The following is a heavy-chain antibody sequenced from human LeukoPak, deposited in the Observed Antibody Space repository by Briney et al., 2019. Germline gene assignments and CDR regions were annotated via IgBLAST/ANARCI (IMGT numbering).Heavy chain of an antibody. CDR2: INAGNGNT. D-gene: IGHD5-12*01. CDR3: ARDRGYSGYVTDAFDI. V-gene: IGHV1-3*01. CDR1: GYTFTSYA. Sequence: ASVKVSCKASGYTFTSYAMHWVRQAPGQRLEWMGWINAGNGNTKYSQKFQGRVTITRDTSASTAYMELSSLRSEDTAVYYCARDRGYSGYVTDAFDIWGQGTMVTVSS. J-gene: IGHJ3*02.